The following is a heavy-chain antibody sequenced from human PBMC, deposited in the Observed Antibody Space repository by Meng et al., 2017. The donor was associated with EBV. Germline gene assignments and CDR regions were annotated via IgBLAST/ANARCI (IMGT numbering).Heavy chain of an antibody. CDR3: ARSSPVRFGELSN. CDR2: IYYSGST. D-gene: IGHD3-10*01. J-gene: IGHJ4*02. V-gene: IGHV4-39*07. CDR1: GGSISNSSYY. Sequence: QLQLQESGPGLVKPSETLSLTCTVSGGSISNSSYYWGWIRQPPGEGLEWIGSIYYSGSTYYNPSLKSRVTISVDTSKNQFSLKLSSVTAADTAVYYCARSSPVRFGELSNWGQGTLVTVS.